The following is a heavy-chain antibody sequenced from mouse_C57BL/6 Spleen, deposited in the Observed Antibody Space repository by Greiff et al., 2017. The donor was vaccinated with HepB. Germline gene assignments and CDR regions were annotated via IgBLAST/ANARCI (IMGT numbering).Heavy chain of an antibody. D-gene: IGHD1-1*01. J-gene: IGHJ1*03. Sequence: QVQLQQPGAELVRPGASVTLSCKASGYTFTDYEMHWVKQTPVHGLEWIGAIDPETGGTAYNQKFKGKAILTADKSSSTAYMELRSLTSEDSAVYYCTRGDYYGRETGYFDVWGTGTTVTVSS. CDR1: GYTFTDYE. CDR3: TRGDYYGRETGYFDV. V-gene: IGHV1-15*01. CDR2: IDPETGGT.